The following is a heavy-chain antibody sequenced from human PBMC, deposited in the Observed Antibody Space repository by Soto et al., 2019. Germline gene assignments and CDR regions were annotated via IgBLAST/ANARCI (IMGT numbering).Heavy chain of an antibody. CDR3: ARFLYSSSSWAPRWFDP. J-gene: IGHJ5*02. D-gene: IGHD6-6*01. CDR2: IDPSDSYT. CDR1: GYSFTSYW. V-gene: IGHV5-10-1*01. Sequence: PGESLKISCKGSGYSFTSYWITWVRQMPGKGLEWMGRIDPSDSYTNYSPSFQGHVTISADKSISTAYLQWSSLKASDTAMYYCARFLYSSSSWAPRWFDPWGQGTLVTVSS.